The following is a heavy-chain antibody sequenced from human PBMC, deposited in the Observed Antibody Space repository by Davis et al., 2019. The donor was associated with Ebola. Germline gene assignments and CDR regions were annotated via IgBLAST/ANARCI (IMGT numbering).Heavy chain of an antibody. CDR2: ISSDGSNK. CDR3: ARDLLVAAAGHFDY. J-gene: IGHJ4*02. D-gene: IGHD6-13*01. V-gene: IGHV3-30*03. Sequence: GESLKISCAASGFTFSSYSMNWVRQAPGKGLEWVAVISSDGSNKYYADSVKGRFTISRDNSKNTLSLQMNSLRAEDTAVYYCARDLLVAAAGHFDYWGQGTLVTVSS. CDR1: GFTFSSYS.